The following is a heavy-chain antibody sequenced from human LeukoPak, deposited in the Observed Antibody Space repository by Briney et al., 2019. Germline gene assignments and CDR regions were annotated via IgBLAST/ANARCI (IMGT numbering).Heavy chain of an antibody. Sequence: SETLSLTCTVSGGSFGSTSYYWGWIRQPPGKGLEWIANIYHTGSTYYNPTLKSRVTISVDTSKNQFSLKLSSVTAADTAVYYCAGIVGATSIDYWGQATLVTVSS. CDR2: IYHTGST. V-gene: IGHV4-39*07. D-gene: IGHD1-26*01. J-gene: IGHJ4*02. CDR1: GGSFGSTSYY. CDR3: AGIVGATSIDY.